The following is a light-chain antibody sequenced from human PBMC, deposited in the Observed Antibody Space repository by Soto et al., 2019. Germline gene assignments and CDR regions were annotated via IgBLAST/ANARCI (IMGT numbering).Light chain of an antibody. J-gene: IGKJ1*01. CDR3: QQYNSYRT. CDR2: DAS. CDR1: QSISSW. Sequence: DIQMTQSPSTLSASVGDRVTITCRASQSISSWLAWYQQKPGKAPKLLIYDASSLESGVPSRSSGSGSGTEFTLTINSLQPDDFATYYCQQYNSYRTFGQGTKVEIK. V-gene: IGKV1-5*01.